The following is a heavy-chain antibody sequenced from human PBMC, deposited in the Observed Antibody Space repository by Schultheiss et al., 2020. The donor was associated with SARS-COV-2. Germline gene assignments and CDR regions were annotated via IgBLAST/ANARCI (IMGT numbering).Heavy chain of an antibody. J-gene: IGHJ6*02. CDR3: AREQAVAVAGTLYYYGMDV. Sequence: SETLSLTCAISGDSVSSNSAAWNWFRQSPSRGLEWLGRTYYRSTWYNDYAVSVKSRISINPDTSKNQFSLQLNSVTPEDTAVYYCAREQAVAVAGTLYYYGMDVWGQGTTVTVSS. CDR2: TYYRSTWYN. D-gene: IGHD6-19*01. CDR1: GDSVSSNSAA. V-gene: IGHV6-1*01.